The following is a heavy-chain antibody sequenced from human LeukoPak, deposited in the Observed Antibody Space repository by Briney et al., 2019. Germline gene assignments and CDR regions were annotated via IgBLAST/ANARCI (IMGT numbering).Heavy chain of an antibody. Sequence: ASVKVSCKASGYTFTGYHMHWVRQAPGQGLEWMGWISAYNGNTNYAQKLQGRVTMTTDTSTSTAYMELRSLRSDDTAVYYCARYTPSGGFHYWGQGTLVTVSS. CDR1: GYTFTGYH. J-gene: IGHJ4*02. CDR2: ISAYNGNT. CDR3: ARYTPSGGFHY. D-gene: IGHD2-8*02. V-gene: IGHV1-18*04.